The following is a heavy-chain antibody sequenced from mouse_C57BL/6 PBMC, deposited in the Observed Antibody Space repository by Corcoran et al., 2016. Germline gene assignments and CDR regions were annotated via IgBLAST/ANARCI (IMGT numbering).Heavy chain of an antibody. CDR1: GYTFTDYY. V-gene: IGHV1-26*01. Sequence: EVQLQQSGPELVKPGASVKISCKASGYTFTDYYMNWVKQSHGKSLEWIGDINPNNGGTSYNQKFKGKATLTVDKSSSTAYMELRSLTSEDSAVYYCARGLTGTYYAMDYWGQGASVTVSS. CDR3: ARGLTGTYYAMDY. J-gene: IGHJ4*01. D-gene: IGHD4-1*01. CDR2: INPNNGGT.